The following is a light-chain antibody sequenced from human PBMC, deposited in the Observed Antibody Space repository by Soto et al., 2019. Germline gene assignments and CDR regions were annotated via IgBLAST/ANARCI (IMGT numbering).Light chain of an antibody. CDR2: ASS. V-gene: IGKV1-12*01. Sequence: DIQMTQSPSSVSASVGDRVTITCRASQDILSWLAWYQQKPGEAPRLLIYASSNLQSGIPSRFSGSGSGTEFTLTISSLQPEDFATYYCQQANSCPITFGPGTRVDIK. J-gene: IGKJ3*01. CDR3: QQANSCPIT. CDR1: QDILSW.